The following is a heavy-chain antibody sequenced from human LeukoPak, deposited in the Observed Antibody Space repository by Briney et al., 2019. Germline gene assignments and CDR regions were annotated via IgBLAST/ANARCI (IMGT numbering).Heavy chain of an antibody. D-gene: IGHD2-2*02. Sequence: SETLSLTCTVSGGSISGYYWSWIRQPPGKGLEWIGYIYYSGSTNYNPSLKSRVTISVDTSKNQFSLKLSSVTAADTAVYYCARGRYCSSTSCYMRGASIDYWGQGTLVTVSS. CDR1: GGSISGYY. V-gene: IGHV4-59*12. CDR2: IYYSGST. J-gene: IGHJ4*02. CDR3: ARGRYCSSTSCYMRGASIDY.